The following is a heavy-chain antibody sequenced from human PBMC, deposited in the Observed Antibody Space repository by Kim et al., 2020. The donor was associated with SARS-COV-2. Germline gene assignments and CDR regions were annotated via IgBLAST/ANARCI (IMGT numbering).Heavy chain of an antibody. V-gene: IGHV5-51*01. D-gene: IGHD3-10*01. Sequence: RSIPSFQDQVTISADKSISTAYLQWSSLKASDTAMYYCARRIYGSWGMDVWGQGTTVTVSS. J-gene: IGHJ6*02. CDR3: ARRIYGSWGMDV.